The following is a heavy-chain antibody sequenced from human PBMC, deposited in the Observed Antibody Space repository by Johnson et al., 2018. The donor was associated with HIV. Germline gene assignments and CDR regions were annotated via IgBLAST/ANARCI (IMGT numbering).Heavy chain of an antibody. V-gene: IGHV3-66*01. D-gene: IGHD2-21*01. J-gene: IGHJ3*01. CDR1: GFTVSSNY. CDR3: ARDPITPYERGPDAFDV. CDR2: IYSGGST. Sequence: VQLVESGGGVERPGGSLRLSCAASGFTVSSNYMSWVRQAPGKGLEWVLVIYSGGSTYYADSVKGRFTISRDNSKNTLYLQMNSLRVEDTAVYYCARDPITPYERGPDAFDVWGQGTVVTVSS.